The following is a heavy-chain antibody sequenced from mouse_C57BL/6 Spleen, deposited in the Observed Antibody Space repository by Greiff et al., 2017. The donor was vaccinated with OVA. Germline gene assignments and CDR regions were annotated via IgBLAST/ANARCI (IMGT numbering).Heavy chain of an antibody. D-gene: IGHD4-1*01. J-gene: IGHJ4*01. V-gene: IGHV2-2*01. CDR2: IWSGGRT. CDR3: ARKGTGEAMDY. CDR1: GFSLTSYG. Sequence: QVQLQQSGPGLVQPSQSLSITCTVSGFSLTSYGVHWVRQSPGKGLEWLGVIWSGGRTDYNAAFISRLSISKDDSKSQVFVKMNSLQADDTAIYYCARKGTGEAMDYWGQGTSVTVSS.